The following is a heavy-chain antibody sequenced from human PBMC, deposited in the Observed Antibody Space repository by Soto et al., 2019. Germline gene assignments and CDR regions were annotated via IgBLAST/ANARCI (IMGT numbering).Heavy chain of an antibody. Sequence: QVQLVESGGGVVQPGRSLRLSCAASGFTFSSYGMHWVRQAPGKGLEWVAVIWYDGSNKYYTDSVKGRFTIYRDNSKNXRXXEMNSLRAEDTDVYYCARDDYYGSGSSYYYYGMDVWGQGTTVTVSS. CDR3: ARDDYYGSGSSYYYYGMDV. CDR2: IWYDGSNK. V-gene: IGHV3-33*01. CDR1: GFTFSSYG. J-gene: IGHJ6*02. D-gene: IGHD3-10*01.